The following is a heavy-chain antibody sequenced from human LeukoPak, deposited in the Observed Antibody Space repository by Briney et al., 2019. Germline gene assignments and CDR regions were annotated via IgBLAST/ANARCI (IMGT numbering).Heavy chain of an antibody. CDR1: GFTFSSYA. V-gene: IGHV3-23*01. CDR3: AKGAGATYYYYYGMDV. D-gene: IGHD1-26*01. J-gene: IGHJ6*02. Sequence: GASLRLSCAASGFTFSSYAMSWVRQAPGKGLEWVSAISGSGGSTYYADSVKGRFTISRDNSKNTLYLQMNSLRAEDTAVYYCAKGAGATYYYYYGMDVWGQGTTVTVSS. CDR2: ISGSGGST.